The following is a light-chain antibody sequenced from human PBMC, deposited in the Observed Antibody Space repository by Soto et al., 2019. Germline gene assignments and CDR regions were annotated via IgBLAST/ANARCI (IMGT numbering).Light chain of an antibody. CDR2: GAS. Sequence: EIVLTQSPGTLSLSPGERATLSCRASQSVSSSYLAWYQQKPGQAPRLLIYGASSRATGIPDRLSGSGSGTDVTLTISSLQPEDFAVYYCHQYGSSPPFTFGVGTKVEIK. J-gene: IGKJ4*01. CDR1: QSVSSSY. V-gene: IGKV3-20*01. CDR3: HQYGSSPPFT.